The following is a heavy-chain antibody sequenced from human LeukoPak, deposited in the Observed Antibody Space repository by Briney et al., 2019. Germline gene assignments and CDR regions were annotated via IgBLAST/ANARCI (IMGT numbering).Heavy chain of an antibody. J-gene: IGHJ5*02. CDR1: GGSFSGYY. CDR3: ARDEVFVTTPFDP. CDR2: IYYSGST. Sequence: PSETLSLTCGVYGGSFSGYYWSWIRQPPGKGLEWIGSIYYSGSTYYNPSLKSRVTISVDTSKNQFSLKLSSVTAADTAVYYCARDEVFVTTPFDPWGQGTLVTVSS. D-gene: IGHD4-17*01. V-gene: IGHV4-34*01.